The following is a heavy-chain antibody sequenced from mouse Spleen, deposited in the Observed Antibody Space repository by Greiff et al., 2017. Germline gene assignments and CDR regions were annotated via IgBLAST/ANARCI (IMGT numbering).Heavy chain of an antibody. CDR1: GYTFTSYW. J-gene: IGHJ2*01. D-gene: IGHD1-1*01. CDR2: IHPNSGST. V-gene: IGHV1-64*01. Sequence: QVQLQQPGAELVKPGASVKLSCKASGYTFTSYWMHWVKQRPGQGLEWIGMIHPNSGSTNYNEKFKSKATLTVDKSSSTAYMQLSSLTSEDSAVYYCARSGYYDGSFDYWGQGTTLTVSS. CDR3: ARSGYYDGSFDY.